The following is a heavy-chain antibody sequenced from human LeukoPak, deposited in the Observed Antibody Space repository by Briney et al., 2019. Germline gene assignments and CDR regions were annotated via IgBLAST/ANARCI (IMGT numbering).Heavy chain of an antibody. J-gene: IGHJ5*02. CDR1: GFTFSSFW. V-gene: IGHV3-7*01. CDR3: ARDQAGFDP. CDR2: IKQDGSEK. Sequence: GGSLRLACAASGFTFSSFWMTWVRQAPGRGLEWVANIKQDGSEKYYVDSVKGRFTISRDNAKNSLFLQMNSLRAEDTAVYYCARDQAGFDPWGRGTRVTVSS.